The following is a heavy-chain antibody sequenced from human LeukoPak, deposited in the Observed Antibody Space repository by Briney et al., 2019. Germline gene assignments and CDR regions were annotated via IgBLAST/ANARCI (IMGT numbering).Heavy chain of an antibody. V-gene: IGHV3-13*04. CDR1: GFTFCTYD. CDR2: IGSAGNT. J-gene: IGHJ3*02. D-gene: IGHD6-19*01. Sequence: QPGGSLRLSCAASGFTFCTYDMHWVRQATGKGLEWVSTIGSAGNTYYPGSVKGRFTISRENAKNSLYLQMNSLRAGDTAVYYCARGWGTSGWYVPTIWGQGTMVTVSS. CDR3: ARGWGTSGWYVPTI.